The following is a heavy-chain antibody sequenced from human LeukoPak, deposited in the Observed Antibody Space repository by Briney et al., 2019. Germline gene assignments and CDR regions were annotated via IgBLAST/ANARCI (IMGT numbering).Heavy chain of an antibody. CDR2: IHTSGSA. Sequence: SETLSLTCTVSGGSIGRYYWSWIRPPAGKGLEWIGRIHTSGSANYNPSLKSRVTMSVDTSQIQFSLKLTSVTAADTAVYYCARANYYYESIGYLYYFDSWGQGTLVTVSS. V-gene: IGHV4-4*07. CDR3: ARANYYYESIGYLYYFDS. CDR1: GGSIGRYY. D-gene: IGHD3-22*01. J-gene: IGHJ4*02.